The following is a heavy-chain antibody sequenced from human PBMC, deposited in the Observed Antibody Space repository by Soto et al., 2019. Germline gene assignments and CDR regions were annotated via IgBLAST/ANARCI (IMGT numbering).Heavy chain of an antibody. J-gene: IGHJ4*02. V-gene: IGHV3-23*01. CDR2: ITNNGGST. Sequence: EVQLLDSGGGLVQPGGSLRLSCAASGFTFSNYGMSWVRQAPGKGLEWVSGITNNGGSTYYADSVKGRFTISRDISRNTLYLQMDSLRVDDTAVYYCARCSGGSCYVPLDYWGEGTLVIVSS. CDR3: ARCSGGSCYVPLDY. CDR1: GFTFSNYG. D-gene: IGHD2-15*01.